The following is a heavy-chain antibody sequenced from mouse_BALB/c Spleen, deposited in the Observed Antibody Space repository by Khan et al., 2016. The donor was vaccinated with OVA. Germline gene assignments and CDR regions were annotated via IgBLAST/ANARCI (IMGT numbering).Heavy chain of an antibody. D-gene: IGHD1-1*02. Sequence: VELVESGAELERPGASVKLSCKTSGYIFTSYWMHWVKQRSGQGLEWIARIYPGTNNTYYNENLKDRATLTADKSSSTAYMQLSSLKSEDSAVYFCTREGAWYYFDYWGQGTTLTVSS. CDR3: TREGAWYYFDY. CDR1: GYIFTSYW. J-gene: IGHJ2*01. V-gene: IGHV1-76*01. CDR2: IYPGTNNT.